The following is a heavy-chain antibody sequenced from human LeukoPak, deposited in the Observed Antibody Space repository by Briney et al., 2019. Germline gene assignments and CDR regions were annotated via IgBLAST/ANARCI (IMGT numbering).Heavy chain of an antibody. Sequence: GGSLRLSCAASGFTFSTYGMHWVRQAPGKGLEWVTFIGIDESIKYYTDSVKGRFTISRDTSKNTLSLQMNSLRADDTAVYYCVRDSARGGASSGDFDSWGQGTLVTVSS. CDR2: IGIDESIK. CDR1: GFTFSTYG. V-gene: IGHV3-30*02. D-gene: IGHD3-10*01. CDR3: VRDSARGGASSGDFDS. J-gene: IGHJ4*02.